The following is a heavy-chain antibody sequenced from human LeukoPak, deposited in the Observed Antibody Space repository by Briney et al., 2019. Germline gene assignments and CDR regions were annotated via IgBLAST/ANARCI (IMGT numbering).Heavy chain of an antibody. CDR3: ASNSRYYGSGSYAMSANLPDYYYYYYMDV. CDR1: GGSISSYY. V-gene: IGHV4-59*01. Sequence: SETLSLTCTVSGGSISSYYWSWIRQPPGKGLEWIGYIYYSGSTNYNPSLKSRVTISVDTSKNQFSLKLSSVTAADTAVYYCASNSRYYGSGSYAMSANLPDYYYYYYMDVWGKGTTVTVSS. J-gene: IGHJ6*03. CDR2: IYYSGST. D-gene: IGHD3-10*01.